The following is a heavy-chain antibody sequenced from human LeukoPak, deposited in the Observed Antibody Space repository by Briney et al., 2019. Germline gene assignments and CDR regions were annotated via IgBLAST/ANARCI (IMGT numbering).Heavy chain of an antibody. D-gene: IGHD3-22*01. Sequence: ASVKVSCKAPGYTFTSYDINWVRQATGQGLEWMGWMNPNSGNTGYAQKFQGRVTMTRNTSINTAYMELSSLRSEDTAVYYCARGGNYYDSTSLGHWGQGTLVTVSS. CDR3: ARGGNYYDSTSLGH. CDR2: MNPNSGNT. J-gene: IGHJ4*02. V-gene: IGHV1-8*01. CDR1: GYTFTSYD.